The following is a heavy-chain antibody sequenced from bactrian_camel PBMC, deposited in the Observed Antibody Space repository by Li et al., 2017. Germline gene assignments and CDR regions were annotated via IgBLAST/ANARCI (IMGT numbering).Heavy chain of an antibody. J-gene: IGHJ4*01. CDR3: AVRGGGRCSAQRQRSDWEA. CDR1: GDTYCGYD. Sequence: HVQLVESGGGSVQAGGSLRLSCVASGDTYCGYDLSWYRQIPGKEREFVARINKDDTTSYADSVKGRFTIFKDNAKNTLYLQMNSLKPEDTGMYVCAVRGGGRCSAQRQRSDWEAWGQGTQVTVS. D-gene: IGHD4*01. CDR2: INKDDTT. V-gene: IGHV3S55*01.